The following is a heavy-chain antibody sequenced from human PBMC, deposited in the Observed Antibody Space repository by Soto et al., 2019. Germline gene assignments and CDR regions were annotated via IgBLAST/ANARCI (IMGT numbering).Heavy chain of an antibody. V-gene: IGHV3-23*01. CDR3: AKGGGYSYGYGYWYFDL. D-gene: IGHD5-18*01. CDR1: GFTFSSYA. CDR2: ISGSGGST. J-gene: IGHJ2*01. Sequence: EVQLLESGGGLVQPGGSLRLSCAASGFTFSSYAMSWVRQAPGKGLEWVSAISGSGGSTYYADSVKGRFPISRDNSKNTLYLQMNSLRAEDTAVYYCAKGGGYSYGYGYWYFDLWGRGTLVTVSS.